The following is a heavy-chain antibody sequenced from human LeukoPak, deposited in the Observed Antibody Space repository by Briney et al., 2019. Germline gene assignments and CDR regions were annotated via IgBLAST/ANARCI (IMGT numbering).Heavy chain of an antibody. CDR3: AKDLSVPALDV. CDR2: ISYDGSNK. D-gene: IGHD2/OR15-2a*01. CDR1: GFTFSSYA. Sequence: GGSLRLSCTASGFTFSSYAMHWVRQAPGKGLEWVAVISYDGSNKYYADSVKGRFTISRDNSKNTLYLQMNSLRAEDTAVYYCAKDLSVPALDVWGQGTTVTVSS. V-gene: IGHV3-30-3*01. J-gene: IGHJ6*02.